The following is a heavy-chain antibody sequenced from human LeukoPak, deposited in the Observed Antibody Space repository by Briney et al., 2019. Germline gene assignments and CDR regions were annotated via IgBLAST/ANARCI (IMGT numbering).Heavy chain of an antibody. CDR1: GFSLSIYW. J-gene: IGHJ4*02. CDR3: ASAVRGSSVDY. CDR2: IEANGGDI. V-gene: IGHV3-7*01. Sequence: GGSLRLSCAASGFSLSIYWMSWIRQTPGKGLEYVSNIEANGGDIYYVDSVKGRFTISRDNAKNSRYLQMNSLRAEDTAVYYCASAVRGSSVDYWGQGTLVTVSS.